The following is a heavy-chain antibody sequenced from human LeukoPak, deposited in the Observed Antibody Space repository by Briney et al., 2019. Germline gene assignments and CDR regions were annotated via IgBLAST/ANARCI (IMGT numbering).Heavy chain of an antibody. CDR1: GFTFSSYS. Sequence: PGGSLRLSCAASGFTFSSYSMNWVRQAPGKGLEWVSYISSSSSTIYYADSVKGRFTISRDNAKNSLYLQMNSLRAEDTAVYYCERDFPHGYWGQGTLVTVSS. CDR2: ISSSSSTI. CDR3: ERDFPHGY. J-gene: IGHJ4*02. V-gene: IGHV3-48*01.